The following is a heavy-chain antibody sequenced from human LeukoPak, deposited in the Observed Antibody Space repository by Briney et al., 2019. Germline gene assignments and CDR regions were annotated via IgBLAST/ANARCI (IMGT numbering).Heavy chain of an antibody. J-gene: IGHJ1*01. V-gene: IGHV3-23*01. CDR1: GFTFSNYA. D-gene: IGHD4-17*01. CDR3: ARDPNGGYIGAFAFQR. Sequence: GGSLRLSCVGSGFTFSNYAMMWVRQTQGKRLEWVSAIRGSGTSKFYADSVKGRFTIFRDNFKNTVYLQMNNLRADDSAVYYCARDPNGGYIGAFAFQRWGLGTQVTVSS. CDR2: IRGSGTSK.